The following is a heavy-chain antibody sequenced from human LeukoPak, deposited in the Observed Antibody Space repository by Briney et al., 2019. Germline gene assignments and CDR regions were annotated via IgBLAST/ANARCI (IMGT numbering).Heavy chain of an antibody. CDR1: GFTFDDYA. CDR3: GRGGRQGALDI. J-gene: IGHJ3*02. V-gene: IGHV3-9*01. Sequence: PGGSLRLSCAASGFTFDDYAMHWVRQAPGKGLEWVSGLGWESKSIAYADSVKGRFTISRDNAKDSLYLQMNSLRDEETAVYYCGRGGRQGALDIWGQGTMVTVSS. D-gene: IGHD6-25*01. CDR2: LGWESKSI.